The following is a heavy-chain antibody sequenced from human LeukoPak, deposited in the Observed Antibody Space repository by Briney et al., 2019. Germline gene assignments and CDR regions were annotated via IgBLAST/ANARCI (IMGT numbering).Heavy chain of an antibody. CDR2: INSDGSGT. CDR1: GFTFSSYW. D-gene: IGHD3-22*01. CDR3: AKGNVIVVVDYI. J-gene: IGHJ4*02. V-gene: IGHV3-74*01. Sequence: GGSLRLSCAASGFTFSSYWMHWVRQAPGKGLVWVSRINSDGSGTSYADSVKGRFTISRGNAKNTMYLQMSSLRAEDTAVYYCAKGNVIVVVDYIGGQGTLVTVSS.